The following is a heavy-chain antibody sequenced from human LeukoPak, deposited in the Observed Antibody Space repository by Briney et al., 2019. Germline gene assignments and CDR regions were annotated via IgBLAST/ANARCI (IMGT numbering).Heavy chain of an antibody. CDR3: ARVTEQQLADYYYYYMDV. V-gene: IGHV4-61*02. Sequence: SQTLSLTCTVSGGSISSGSYYWSWIRQPAGKGLEWIGRIYTSGSTNYNPSLKSRVTISVDTSKNQFSLKLSSVTAADTAVYYCARVTEQQLADYYYYYMDVWGKGTTVTISS. CDR2: IYTSGST. J-gene: IGHJ6*03. D-gene: IGHD6-13*01. CDR1: GGSISSGSYY.